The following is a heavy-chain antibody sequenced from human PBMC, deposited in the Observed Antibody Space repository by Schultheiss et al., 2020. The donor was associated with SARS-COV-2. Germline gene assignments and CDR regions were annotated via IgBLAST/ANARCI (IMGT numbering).Heavy chain of an antibody. CDR1: GYTFMKYD. V-gene: IGHV1-8*01. CDR2: MNPNSGNT. CDR3: ARGPHYSGSYYGMDV. J-gene: IGHJ6*02. Sequence: ASVKVSCKTSGYTFMKYDINWVRQATGQGLEWMGWMNPNSGNTGYAQKFQGRVTMTRNTSISTAYMELSSLRSEDTAVYYCARGPHYSGSYYGMDVWGQGTTVTVSS. D-gene: IGHD1-26*01.